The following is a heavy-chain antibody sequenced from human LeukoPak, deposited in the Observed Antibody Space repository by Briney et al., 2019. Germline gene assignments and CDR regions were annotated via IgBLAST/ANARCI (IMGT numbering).Heavy chain of an antibody. CDR2: IGSSGSYI. CDR3: AELGVTMIGGV. J-gene: IGHJ6*04. V-gene: IGHV3-21*01. CDR1: GFTFSSYH. D-gene: IGHD3-10*02. Sequence: GGSLRLSCEVSGFTFSSYHMNWVRQAPGKGLEWVSSIGSSGSYIYYADSLTGRFTISRDNAKNSLYLQMNSLRAEDTAVYYCAELGVTMIGGVWGKGTTVTISS.